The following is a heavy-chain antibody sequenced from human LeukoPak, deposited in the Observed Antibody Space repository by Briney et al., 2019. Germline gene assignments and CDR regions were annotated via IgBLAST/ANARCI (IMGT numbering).Heavy chain of an antibody. CDR2: INPNSGGT. CDR3: ARDYDEFDTARDDILTGYDY. Sequence: EASVKVSCKASGYTFTGYYMHWVRQAPGQGLEWMGWINPNSGGTNYAQKFQGRVTMTRDTSISTAYMELSRLRSDDTAVYYCARDYDEFDTARDDILTGYDYWGQGTLVTVSS. J-gene: IGHJ4*02. D-gene: IGHD3-9*01. CDR1: GYTFTGYY. V-gene: IGHV1-2*02.